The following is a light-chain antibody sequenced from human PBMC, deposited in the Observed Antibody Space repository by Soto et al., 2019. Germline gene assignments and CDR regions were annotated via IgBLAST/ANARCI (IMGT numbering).Light chain of an antibody. V-gene: IGLV2-14*03. J-gene: IGLJ1*01. CDR1: SSDVGGYNY. Sequence: QSALTQPASVSGSPGQSITISCTGTSSDVGGYNYVSWYQQQPGKVHKVMIPDVSDRPSGVSNRFSGSKSGNTASLTISGLQDEDEAEYYCTSFTRSSTIVVGTGSKLTVL. CDR2: DVS. CDR3: TSFTRSSTIV.